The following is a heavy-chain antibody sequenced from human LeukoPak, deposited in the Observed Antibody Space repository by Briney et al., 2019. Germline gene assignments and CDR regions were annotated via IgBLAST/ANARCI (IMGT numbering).Heavy chain of an antibody. Sequence: KPSETLSLTCTVYGGSFSGYYWSWVRQPPRKGLEWIGEIKHSGSTNYNPSLKSQVTISVDTSKNQFSLKPSSVTAADTAVYYCARHYTYCSSGSCYPQEFDYWGQGTLVTVSS. CDR1: GGSFSGYY. V-gene: IGHV4-34*01. D-gene: IGHD2-15*01. CDR2: IKHSGST. J-gene: IGHJ4*02. CDR3: ARHYTYCSSGSCYPQEFDY.